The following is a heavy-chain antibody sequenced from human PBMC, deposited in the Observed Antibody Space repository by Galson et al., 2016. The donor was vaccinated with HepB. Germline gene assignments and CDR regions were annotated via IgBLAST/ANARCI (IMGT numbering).Heavy chain of an antibody. CDR1: GFTLRSYA. CDR2: ISGSGGST. D-gene: IGHD3-10*01. Sequence: SLRLSCAASGFTLRSYAMSWVRQAPGKGLEWVPAISGSGGSTYYADSVKGRFTISRDNSKSTLYLQMNSLRAEDTAGYYCAKPGAATYDFDYWGQGTLVTVSS. J-gene: IGHJ4*02. CDR3: AKPGAATYDFDY. V-gene: IGHV3-23*01.